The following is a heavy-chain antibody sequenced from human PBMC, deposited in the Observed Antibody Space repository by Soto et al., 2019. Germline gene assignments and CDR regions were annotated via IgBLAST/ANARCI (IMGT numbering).Heavy chain of an antibody. CDR1: GGSISSSSNY. CDR2: IYSGGST. J-gene: IGHJ4*02. Sequence: QLQLQESGPGLVKPSETLSLTCTVSGGSISSSSNYWGWIRQPPGKGLEWIGSIYSGGSTYYNPSLKSRVTISVDTSKNHFSLNLASVTAADTAVYYCARRDSSFWYGYWGQGTLVTVSS. D-gene: IGHD6-13*01. CDR3: ARRDSSFWYGY. V-gene: IGHV4-39*01.